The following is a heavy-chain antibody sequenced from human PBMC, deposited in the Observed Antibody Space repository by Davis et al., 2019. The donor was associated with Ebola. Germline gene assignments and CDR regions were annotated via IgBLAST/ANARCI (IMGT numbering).Heavy chain of an antibody. D-gene: IGHD2-2*02. CDR1: GGSISSGGYY. CDR3: ARGAIQQGQYYFDY. V-gene: IGHV4-31*03. CDR2: IYYSGST. Sequence: SETLSLTCTVSGGSISSGGYYWSWIRQHPGKGLEWIGYIYYSGSTYYNPSLKRRVTISVDTSKNQFSLKLSSVTAADTAVYYCARGAIQQGQYYFDYWGQGTLVTVCS. J-gene: IGHJ4*02.